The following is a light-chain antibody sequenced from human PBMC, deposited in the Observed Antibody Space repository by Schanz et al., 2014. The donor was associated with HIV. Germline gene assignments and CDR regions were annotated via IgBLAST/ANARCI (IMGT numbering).Light chain of an antibody. Sequence: QSALTQPPSASGSPGQSVTISCTGTSSDVGAYNYVSWYQQHPGKAPKLMIYEVSQRPSGVPDRFSGSKSGNTASLTVSGIQAEDEADYYCSSYTSSSTGVFGGGTKLTV. CDR2: EVS. J-gene: IGLJ3*02. V-gene: IGLV2-8*01. CDR1: SSDVGAYNY. CDR3: SSYTSSSTGV.